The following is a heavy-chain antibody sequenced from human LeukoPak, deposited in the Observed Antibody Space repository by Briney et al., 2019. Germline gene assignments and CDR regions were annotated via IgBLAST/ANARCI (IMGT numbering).Heavy chain of an antibody. V-gene: IGHV3-20*04. D-gene: IGHD2-2*01. CDR1: GFTFDDYG. CDR3: ARQPEYCSSTSCYPFGY. CDR2: INWNGGST. Sequence: GGSLRLSCAASGFTFDDYGMSWVRQAPGKGLEWVSGINWNGGSTGYADSVKGRFTISRDNAKNSLYLQMNSLRAEDTALYYCARQPEYCSSTSCYPFGYWGQGTLATGSS. J-gene: IGHJ4*02.